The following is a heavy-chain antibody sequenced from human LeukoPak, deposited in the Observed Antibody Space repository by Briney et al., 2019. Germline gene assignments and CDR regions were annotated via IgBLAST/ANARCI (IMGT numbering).Heavy chain of an antibody. Sequence: SETLSLTCTVSAGSFFSSSHHWGWIRQFPGKGLEWIGTVYYGRTTYYNPSLDGRVTISLDTSANHFSLQLNSVTAADTAVYYCVRHDGRGGATMGAFDSWGQGSLVTVSS. CDR1: AGSFFSSSHH. D-gene: IGHD5-12*01. CDR2: VYYGRTT. V-gene: IGHV4-39*01. CDR3: VRHDGRGGATMGAFDS. J-gene: IGHJ5*01.